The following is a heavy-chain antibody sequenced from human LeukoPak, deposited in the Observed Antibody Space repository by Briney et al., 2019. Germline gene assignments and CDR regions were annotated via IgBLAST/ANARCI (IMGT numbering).Heavy chain of an antibody. CDR1: GGSISSYY. V-gene: IGHV4-59*01. Sequence: PSETLSLTCTVSGGSISSYYWSWVRQPPGKGLEGIGYIYYSGSTNYNPSLKSRVTISLDPSKNQFSLKLSSVTAADTAVYYCARGGRGPDAFDIWGQGTMVTVSS. CDR3: ARGGRGPDAFDI. CDR2: IYYSGST. J-gene: IGHJ3*02. D-gene: IGHD3-10*01.